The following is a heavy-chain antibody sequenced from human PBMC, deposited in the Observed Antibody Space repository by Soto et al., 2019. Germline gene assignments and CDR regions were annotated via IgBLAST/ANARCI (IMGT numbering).Heavy chain of an antibody. J-gene: IGHJ6*02. D-gene: IGHD4-4*01. Sequence: GASVNVSCKASGGTFSSYAISWVRQASGQGLEWMGGIIPIFGTANYAQKFQGRVTITADESTSTAYMELSSLRSEDTAVYYCSRNHYYYYGMDVWGQGTTVTVSS. CDR2: IIPIFGTA. V-gene: IGHV1-69*13. CDR1: GGTFSSYA. CDR3: SRNHYYYYGMDV.